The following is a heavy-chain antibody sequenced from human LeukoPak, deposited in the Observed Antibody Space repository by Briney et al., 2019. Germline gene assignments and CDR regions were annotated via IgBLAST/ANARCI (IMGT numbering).Heavy chain of an antibody. CDR1: RYTFTGYY. CDR3: ARDLRGSSGWYD. CDR2: INPNSGGT. J-gene: IGHJ4*02. Sequence: ASVKVSCKASRYTFTGYYMHWVRQAPGQGLEWMGWINPNSGGTNYAQKFQGRVTMTRDTSISTAYMELSRLRSDDTAVYYCARDLRGSSGWYDWGQGTLVTVSS. D-gene: IGHD6-19*01. V-gene: IGHV1-2*02.